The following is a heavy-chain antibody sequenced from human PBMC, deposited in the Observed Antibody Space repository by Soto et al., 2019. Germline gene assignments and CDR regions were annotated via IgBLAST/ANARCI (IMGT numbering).Heavy chain of an antibody. J-gene: IGHJ4*02. CDR2: IYYSGST. CDR3: AREFRYYDSSGLDY. Sequence: QVQLQESGPGLVKSSQTLSLTCTVSGGSISSGGYYWSWIRQHPGKGLEWIGNIYYSGSTNYNPSLKSRLTISVDTSTNHFSLKLSSVTAADTAVYYCAREFRYYDSSGLDYWGQGTLVTVSS. V-gene: IGHV4-31*03. D-gene: IGHD3-22*01. CDR1: GGSISSGGYY.